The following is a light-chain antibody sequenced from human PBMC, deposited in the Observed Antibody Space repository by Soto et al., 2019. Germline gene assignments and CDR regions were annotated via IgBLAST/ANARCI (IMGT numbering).Light chain of an antibody. CDR3: QQYNNWPLT. CDR2: GAS. V-gene: IGKV3-15*01. Sequence: EILMTQSPATLSVSPGESATLSCRASHRVSSYLAWYQQKPGQAPRLLIYGASTRATGIPARFSGSGSGTVFTLTISSLQSEDFAVYFCQQYNNWPLTFGGGTKVGIK. J-gene: IGKJ4*01. CDR1: HRVSSY.